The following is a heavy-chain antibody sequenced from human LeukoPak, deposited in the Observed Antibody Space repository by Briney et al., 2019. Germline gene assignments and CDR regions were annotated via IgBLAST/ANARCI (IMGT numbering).Heavy chain of an antibody. CDR2: ISSSSTYI. CDR1: GFTFSSST. Sequence: PGGSLRLSCAASGFTFSSSTMTWVRQSPGKGREWVSYISSSSTYIYYADSVKGRFIISRDNDKNSLYLQMNSLRAEDTAVFYCARDFLNAIDIWGQGTMVTVSS. V-gene: IGHV3-21*01. CDR3: ARDFLNAIDI. D-gene: IGHD2/OR15-2a*01. J-gene: IGHJ3*02.